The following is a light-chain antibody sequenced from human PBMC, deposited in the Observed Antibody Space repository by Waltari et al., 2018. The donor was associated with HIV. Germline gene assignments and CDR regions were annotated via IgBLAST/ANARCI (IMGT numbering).Light chain of an antibody. J-gene: IGKJ1*01. V-gene: IGKV1-5*03. CDR1: QNINYW. CDR3: QQYKSSSST. CDR2: KAS. Sequence: DIQMTQSPSTLSASVGARVTITCRASQNINYWLAWYQQRPGKAPKLLIYKASSLESGVPARFSGSGSGTEFSLTISSLQPDDFATYYCQQYKSSSSTFGQGTTVDIK.